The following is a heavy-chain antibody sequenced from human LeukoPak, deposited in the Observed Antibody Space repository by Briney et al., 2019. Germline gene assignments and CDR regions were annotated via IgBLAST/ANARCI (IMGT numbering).Heavy chain of an antibody. V-gene: IGHV5-51*01. J-gene: IGHJ4*02. CDR1: GYSFTSYW. Sequence: GESLKISCNGSGYSFTSYWIGWVRQMPGKGLEWMGIIYPGDSDTRYSPSFQGQVTISADKSISTAYLQWSSLKASDTAMYYCARQECSTSCEFDYWGQGTLVTVSS. D-gene: IGHD2-2*01. CDR2: IYPGDSDT. CDR3: ARQECSTSCEFDY.